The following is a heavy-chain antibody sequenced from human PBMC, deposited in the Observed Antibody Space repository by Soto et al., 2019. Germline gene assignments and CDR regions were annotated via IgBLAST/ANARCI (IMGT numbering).Heavy chain of an antibody. V-gene: IGHV1-18*04. CDR2: ISPLKGRT. CDR1: GYTFTSYG. D-gene: IGHD4-17*01. J-gene: IGHJ1*01. Sequence: QVQLVQSGPDLKRPGASMKVSCKASGYTFTSYGISWVRQAPGQGLEWMAWISPLKGRTQYSQKAQGRVTLSTDTSSNTAHMEMTTLRVDDTAVYYCARDYGDRPEYFKHWGQGTLVTVS. CDR3: ARDYGDRPEYFKH.